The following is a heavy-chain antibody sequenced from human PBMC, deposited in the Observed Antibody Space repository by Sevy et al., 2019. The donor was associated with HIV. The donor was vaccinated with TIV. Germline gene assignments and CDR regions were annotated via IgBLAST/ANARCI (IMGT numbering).Heavy chain of an antibody. Sequence: GGSLRLSCAASGFTFNYYYMTWIRQAPGKGLEWVSYISSSGTTIYYADSVKGRFTISRDNSKNSLYLQMNGLRAEDTAVCYCARGGSYYDNSGLPGYGFDIWGRGTMVTVSS. J-gene: IGHJ3*02. D-gene: IGHD3-22*01. CDR3: ARGGSYYDNSGLPGYGFDI. CDR1: GFTFNYYY. V-gene: IGHV3-11*01. CDR2: ISSSGTTI.